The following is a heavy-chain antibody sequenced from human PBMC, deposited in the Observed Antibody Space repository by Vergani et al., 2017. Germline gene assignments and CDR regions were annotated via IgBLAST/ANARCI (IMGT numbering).Heavy chain of an antibody. D-gene: IGHD3-22*01. CDR1: GFTFTSYG. Sequence: VQLLESGGGLVKPGGSLRLSCRASGFTFTSYGMHWVRQAPGTGLEWVAIIWYDGSSKYYGDSVKGRFTISRDNSKNTLYLQMNSLRAEDTAVYFCAKDAITMIVASDYWGQGTLVTVSS. CDR3: AKDAITMIVASDY. J-gene: IGHJ4*02. CDR2: IWYDGSSK. V-gene: IGHV3-30*02.